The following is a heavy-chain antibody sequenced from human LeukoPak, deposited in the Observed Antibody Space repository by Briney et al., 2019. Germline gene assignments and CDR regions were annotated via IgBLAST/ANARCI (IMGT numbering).Heavy chain of an antibody. CDR3: ARDLGSRELTGPIPYYFDY. CDR2: ISSSGSTI. J-gene: IGHJ4*02. D-gene: IGHD3-10*01. CDR1: GFTFSDYY. Sequence: GGSLRLSCAASGFTFSDYYMSWIRQAPGKGLEWVSYISSSGSTIYYADSVKGRFTISRDNAKNSLYLQMNSLRAEDTAVYYCARDLGSRELTGPIPYYFDYWGQGTLVTVSS. V-gene: IGHV3-11*04.